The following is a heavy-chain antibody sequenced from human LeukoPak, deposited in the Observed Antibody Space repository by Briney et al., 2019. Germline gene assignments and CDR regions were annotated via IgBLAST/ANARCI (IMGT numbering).Heavy chain of an antibody. V-gene: IGHV4-30-2*01. CDR3: ARGSMVRGVIAVDY. D-gene: IGHD3-10*01. CDR2: IYHSGST. CDR1: GGSISSGGYS. Sequence: SETLSLTCAVSGGSISSGGYSWSWIRQPPGKGLEWIGYIYHSGSTYYNPSLKSRVTISVDRSKNQFSLKLSSVTAADTAVYYCARGSMVRGVIAVDYWGQGTLVTVSS. J-gene: IGHJ4*02.